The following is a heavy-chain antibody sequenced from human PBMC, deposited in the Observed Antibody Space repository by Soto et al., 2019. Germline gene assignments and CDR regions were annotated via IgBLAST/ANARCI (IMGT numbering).Heavy chain of an antibody. CDR1: GYTFTSYY. D-gene: IGHD3-10*01. V-gene: IGHV1-46*01. CDR3: ARGSLITMLRGAPGY. J-gene: IGHJ4*02. Sequence: ASVKVSCKASGYTFTSYYMHWVRQAPGQGLEWMGIINPSGGSTSYAQKFQGRVTMTRDTSTSTVYMELSSLRSEDTAVYYCARGSLITMLRGAPGYWGQGTLVTVSS. CDR2: INPSGGST.